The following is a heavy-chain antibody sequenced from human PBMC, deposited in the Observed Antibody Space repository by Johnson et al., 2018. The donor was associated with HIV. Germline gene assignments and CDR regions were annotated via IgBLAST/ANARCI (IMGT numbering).Heavy chain of an antibody. V-gene: IGHV3-11*04. CDR2: ISSSGRTI. Sequence: QVQLVESGGGLVKPGGSLRLSCAASGFTFSDYYMSWIRQAPGKGLEWVSYISSSGRTIYYADSVKGRFTVSRDNAKNTVYLQMNSLRAEDMAVYFCVREGPSERAGFDFWGQGTMVTVSS. J-gene: IGHJ3*01. CDR1: GFTFSDYY. CDR3: VREGPSERAGFDF.